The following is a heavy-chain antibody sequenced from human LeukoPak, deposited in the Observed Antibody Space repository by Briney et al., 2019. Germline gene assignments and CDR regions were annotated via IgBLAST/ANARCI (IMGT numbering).Heavy chain of an antibody. J-gene: IGHJ5*02. Sequence: SVKVSCKASGGTFSSSAINWVRQAPGQGLEWMGGIIPIFGTANYAQKFQGRVTMTEDTSTDTAYMELSSLRSEDTAVYYCATDLGLWFGEPPRLHPWGQGTLVTVSS. CDR3: ATDLGLWFGEPPRLHP. D-gene: IGHD3-10*01. CDR2: IIPIFGTA. V-gene: IGHV1-69*06. CDR1: GGTFSSSA.